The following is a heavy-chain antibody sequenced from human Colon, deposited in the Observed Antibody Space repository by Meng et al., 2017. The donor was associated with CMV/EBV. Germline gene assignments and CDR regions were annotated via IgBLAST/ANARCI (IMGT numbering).Heavy chain of an antibody. CDR3: ARDPKVLDTTLATGY. V-gene: IGHV3-21*01. J-gene: IGHJ4*02. D-gene: IGHD5-18*01. CDR2: ISPTSTNI. Sequence: GESLKISCATSGFTFDDAAMHWVRQAPGKGLEWVSSISPTSTNIFYADSVRGRFSVSRDNAQNSVYLQMNSLRAEDTAVYYCARDPKVLDTTLATGYWGQGTLVTVSS. CDR1: GFTFDDAA.